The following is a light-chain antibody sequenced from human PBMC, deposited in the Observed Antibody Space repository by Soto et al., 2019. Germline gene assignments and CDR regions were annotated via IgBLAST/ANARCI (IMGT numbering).Light chain of an antibody. CDR3: LQDYNYPFT. CDR1: HNIGDD. CDR2: SAS. Sequence: AIQMTQSPSSLSASVGDRVTITCRASHNIGDDLGWYQQKPGKAPKHLIYSASNLQSGVPSRFSGSGSGTDFTLTISSLQPEDFATYYCLQDYNYPFTFGPGTKVEIK. V-gene: IGKV1-6*01. J-gene: IGKJ3*01.